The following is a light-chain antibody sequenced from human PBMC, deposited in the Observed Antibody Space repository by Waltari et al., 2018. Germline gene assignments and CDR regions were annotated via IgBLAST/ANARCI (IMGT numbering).Light chain of an antibody. V-gene: IGKV1-5*03. CDR1: RSIMNS. Sequence: DIEMTQSPSTLSASVGQRVTITCRASRSIMNSLAWYQQKPGKAPYLLISEASTLESGVPSRFSGSGYGTEFTLSINSLQPDDFATYYCQQYNNYLLTFGGGTKVEI. CDR3: QQYNNYLLT. CDR2: EAS. J-gene: IGKJ4*01.